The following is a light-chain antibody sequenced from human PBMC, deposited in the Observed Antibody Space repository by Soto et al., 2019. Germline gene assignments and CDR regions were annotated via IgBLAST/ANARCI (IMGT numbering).Light chain of an antibody. CDR2: GNN. CDR1: SSNIGAGHD. J-gene: IGLJ1*01. V-gene: IGLV1-40*01. CDR3: QSYDSSLSGYV. Sequence: QSVLKHPPSGSGAPGQGVTISCTGSSSNIGAGHDVHWYRQLPGTAPKLLIYGNNNRPSGVPDRFSGSKSGTSASLAITGLQAEDEADYYCQSYDSSLSGYVFATGTKVTVL.